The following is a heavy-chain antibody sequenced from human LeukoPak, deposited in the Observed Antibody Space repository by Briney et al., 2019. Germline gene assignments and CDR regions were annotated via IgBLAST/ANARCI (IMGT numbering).Heavy chain of an antibody. Sequence: PGGSLRLSCADSGFTLTKNWMSWVRQVPGKGLEWVGQTVSEIDGGTTDYAAPVKGRFTISRDDSKSTLYLQMNSLKIEDTAVYYCTTDEDWNYARKDVWGQGATVIVSS. CDR3: TTDEDWNYARKDV. J-gene: IGHJ6*02. CDR1: GFTLTKNW. CDR2: TVSEIDGGTT. D-gene: IGHD1-7*01. V-gene: IGHV3-15*04.